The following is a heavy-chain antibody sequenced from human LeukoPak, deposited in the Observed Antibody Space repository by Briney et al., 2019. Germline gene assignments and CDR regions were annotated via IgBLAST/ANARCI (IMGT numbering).Heavy chain of an antibody. V-gene: IGHV3-33*01. CDR1: GFTFSSYG. CDR3: AREGYAVGDYYGSGGYYFDY. CDR2: IWYDRSNK. D-gene: IGHD3-10*01. J-gene: IGHJ4*02. Sequence: GGSLRLSCAASGFTFSSYGMHWVRQAPGKGLEWVAVIWYDRSNKYYADSVKGRFTISRDNSKNTLYLQMNSLRAEDTAVYYCAREGYAVGDYYGSGGYYFDYWGQGTLVTVSS.